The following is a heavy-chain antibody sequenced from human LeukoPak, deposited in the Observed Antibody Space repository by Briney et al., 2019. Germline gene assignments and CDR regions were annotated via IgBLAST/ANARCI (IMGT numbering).Heavy chain of an antibody. V-gene: IGHV1-46*01. CDR1: GYTFTSYY. Sequence: GASVKVSCKASGYTFTSYYMHWVRQAPGQGLEWMGIINPSCGSTSYAQKFQGRVTMTRDTSTSTVYMELSRLRSEDTAVYSSARDYSSWSLGYWGQGTLVTVSS. CDR3: ARDYSSWSLGY. CDR2: INPSCGST. D-gene: IGHD6-13*01. J-gene: IGHJ4*02.